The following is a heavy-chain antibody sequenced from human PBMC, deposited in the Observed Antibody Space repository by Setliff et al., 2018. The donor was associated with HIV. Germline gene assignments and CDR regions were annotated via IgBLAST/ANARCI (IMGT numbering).Heavy chain of an antibody. D-gene: IGHD3-3*01. J-gene: IGHJ6*02. CDR2: INPSGGST. Sequence: ASVKVSCKASGYTFTSYYVHWVRQAPGQGLEWMGIINPSGGSTSYAQKFQGRVTMTRDTSTSTVYMELSSLRSEDTAVYYCARTYYNFWSGDYYYYGVDVWGQGTTVTVSS. V-gene: IGHV1-46*01. CDR1: GYTFTSYY. CDR3: ARTYYNFWSGDYYYYGVDV.